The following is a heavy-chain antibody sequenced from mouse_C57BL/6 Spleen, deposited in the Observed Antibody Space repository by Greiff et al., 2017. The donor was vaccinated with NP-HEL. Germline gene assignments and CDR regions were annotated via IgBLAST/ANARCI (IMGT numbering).Heavy chain of an antibody. V-gene: IGHV1-82*01. J-gene: IGHJ3*01. CDR2: IYPGDGDT. D-gene: IGHD1-3*01. CDR1: GYAFSSSW. Sequence: VQLQQSGPELVKPGASVKISCKASGYAFSSSWMNWVKQRPGKGLEWIGRIYPGDGDTNYNGKFKGKATLTADKSSSTAYMQLSSLTSEDSAVYVCARGGDGTSWGQGTLVTVSA. CDR3: ARGGDGTS.